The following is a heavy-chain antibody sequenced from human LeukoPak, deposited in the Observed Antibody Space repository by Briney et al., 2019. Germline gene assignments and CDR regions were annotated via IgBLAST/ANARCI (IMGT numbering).Heavy chain of an antibody. Sequence: GESLKISCKGSGYSFTSYWSGWVRQIPGKGLEWMRIIYPGDSDTRYSPSFQGQVTISADKSISTAYLQWTSLKASDTAMYYCARRYYDFWSGPPSSAFDIWGQGTMVTVSS. CDR3: ARRYYDFWSGPPSSAFDI. J-gene: IGHJ3*02. D-gene: IGHD3-3*01. CDR2: IYPGDSDT. CDR1: GYSFTSYW. V-gene: IGHV5-51*01.